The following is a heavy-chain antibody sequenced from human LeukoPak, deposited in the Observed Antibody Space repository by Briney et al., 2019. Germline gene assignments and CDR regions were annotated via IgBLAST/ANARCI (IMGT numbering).Heavy chain of an antibody. D-gene: IGHD3-10*01. Sequence: SETLSLTCTVPGGSLSSYYWSWIRQPAGKGLEWIGRIYTSGSTNYNPSLKSRVTMSVDTSKNQFSLKLSSVTAADTAVYYCARAGVLRWFGELADAFDIWGQGTMVTVSS. CDR1: GGSLSSYY. V-gene: IGHV4-4*07. CDR2: IYTSGST. J-gene: IGHJ3*02. CDR3: ARAGVLRWFGELADAFDI.